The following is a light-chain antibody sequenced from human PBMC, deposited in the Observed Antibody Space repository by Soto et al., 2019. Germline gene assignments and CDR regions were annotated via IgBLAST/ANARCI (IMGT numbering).Light chain of an antibody. V-gene: IGKV1-5*01. CDR3: QQYNIFPWT. J-gene: IGKJ1*01. CDR2: HAS. CDR1: HYISMW. Sequence: DIQMTQSPSTLSASVGDRVSFTCRASHYISMWLAWYQQRPGKAPSLLINHASKLESRVPPRFNLGQSDTDVTFTVRHLKPDVFEINYCQQYNIFPWTFGLGTKVEIK.